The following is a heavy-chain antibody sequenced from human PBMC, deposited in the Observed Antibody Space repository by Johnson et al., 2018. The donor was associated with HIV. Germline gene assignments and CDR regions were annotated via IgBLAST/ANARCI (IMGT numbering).Heavy chain of an antibody. J-gene: IGHJ3*02. CDR1: GFTVSSNN. CDR2: IYSGGNT. D-gene: IGHD4-23*01. CDR3: ARTVVGSSYDAFDI. Sequence: VQLVESGGGVVQPGGSLRLSCAASGFTVSSNNMSWVRQAPGKGLEWVSVIYSGGNTYYEDSVTGRFTISRDNSKNTLFLQMDSLRTEDTAVYYCARTVVGSSYDAFDIWGQGTMVTVSS. V-gene: IGHV3-66*02.